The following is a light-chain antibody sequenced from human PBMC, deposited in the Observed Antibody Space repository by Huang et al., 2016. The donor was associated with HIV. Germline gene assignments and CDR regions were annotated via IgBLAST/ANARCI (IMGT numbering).Light chain of an antibody. CDR2: WAS. CDR1: PGVLYSSNSKNY. J-gene: IGKJ1*01. Sequence: DIVMTQSPDSLAVSLGERATIKCRSSPGVLYSSNSKNYLAWFQQKPGQAPRLLIYWASSREAGVPDRFSGSGSGTDFTLTISSLEAEDAAVYYCQQYYSIPQTFGQGTKVEI. CDR3: QQYYSIPQT. V-gene: IGKV4-1*01.